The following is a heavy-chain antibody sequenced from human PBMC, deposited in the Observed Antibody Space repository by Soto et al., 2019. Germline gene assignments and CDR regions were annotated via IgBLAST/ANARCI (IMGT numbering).Heavy chain of an antibody. CDR1: GFTFSSYA. CDR2: ISGSGGST. Sequence: GGSLRLSCAASGFTFSSYAMSWVRQAPGKGLEWVSAISGSGGSTYYADSVKGRFTISRDNSKDTLYLQMNSLRAEDTAVYYCAKQPGYDSSGYYDYWGQGTLVSVSS. CDR3: AKQPGYDSSGYYDY. J-gene: IGHJ4*02. D-gene: IGHD3-22*01. V-gene: IGHV3-23*01.